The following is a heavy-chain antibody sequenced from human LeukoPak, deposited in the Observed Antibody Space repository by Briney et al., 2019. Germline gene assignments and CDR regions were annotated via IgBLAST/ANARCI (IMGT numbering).Heavy chain of an antibody. CDR1: GGSLSSYY. J-gene: IGHJ1*01. D-gene: IGHD3-22*01. CDR2: IYTSGST. V-gene: IGHV4-4*07. Sequence: SETLSLTCTVSGGSLSSYYWSWIRQPAGKGLEWIGRIYTSGSTNYNPSLKSRVTMSVDTSKNQFSLKLSSVTAADTAVYYCARGASYYYDSSGYSLVFQHWGQGTLVTVSS. CDR3: ARGASYYYDSSGYSLVFQH.